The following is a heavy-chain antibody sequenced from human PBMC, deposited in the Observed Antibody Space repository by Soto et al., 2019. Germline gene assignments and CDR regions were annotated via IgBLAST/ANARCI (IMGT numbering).Heavy chain of an antibody. CDR2: INHSGST. Sequence: NPSETLSLTCAVYGGSFSGYYWSWIRQPPGKGLEWIGEINHSGSTNYNPSLKSRVTISVDTSKNQFSLKLSSVTAADTAVYYCARPGVSFNWFDPWGQGTLVTVS. V-gene: IGHV4-34*01. CDR1: GGSFSGYY. D-gene: IGHD6-13*01. CDR3: ARPGVSFNWFDP. J-gene: IGHJ5*02.